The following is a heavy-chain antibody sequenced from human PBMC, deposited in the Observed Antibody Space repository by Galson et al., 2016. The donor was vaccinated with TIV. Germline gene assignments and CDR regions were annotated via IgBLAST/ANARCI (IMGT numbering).Heavy chain of an antibody. Sequence: SETLSLTCSVSGGSINPYYWGWIRQPPGKGLEWIANMYYSGSTNYNPSLKSRVTISLDTSKNQGSLKLNSVTAADTAVYYCVRKSYDWNSVGYYFDYWGQGALVTVSS. CDR2: MYYSGST. CDR3: VRKSYDWNSVGYYFDY. CDR1: GGSINPYY. V-gene: IGHV4-59*01. D-gene: IGHD1-7*01. J-gene: IGHJ4*02.